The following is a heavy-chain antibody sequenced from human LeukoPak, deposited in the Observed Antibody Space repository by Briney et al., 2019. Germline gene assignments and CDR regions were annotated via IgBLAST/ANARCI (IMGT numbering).Heavy chain of an antibody. CDR3: ARRVRSSSGWYVNY. Sequence: SETLSLTCAVSGGSISSYYWTWIRQPPGKGLEWIGYIYDGGSTNYNPSLKSRVTISLDTSKNQFSLKLTSVTAADTAVYYCARRVRSSSGWYVNYWGQGTLVTVSS. J-gene: IGHJ4*02. CDR1: GGSISSYY. CDR2: IYDGGST. D-gene: IGHD6-19*01. V-gene: IGHV4-59*01.